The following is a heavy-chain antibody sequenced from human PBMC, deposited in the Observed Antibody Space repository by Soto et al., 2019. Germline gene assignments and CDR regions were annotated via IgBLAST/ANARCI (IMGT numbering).Heavy chain of an antibody. J-gene: IGHJ4*02. V-gene: IGHV3-7*03. CDR2: INQDGGGT. CDR1: GFTFFSSL. D-gene: IGHD6-19*01. CDR3: ARYFRGSGRYFFDY. Sequence: LRLSCVASGFTFFSSLWAGVRQAPGKGLQWVANINQDGGGTYYVDSVEGRFTISRDNAKDSLYLQMNSLRGEDTAVYYCARYFRGSGRYFFDYWGQGTLVT.